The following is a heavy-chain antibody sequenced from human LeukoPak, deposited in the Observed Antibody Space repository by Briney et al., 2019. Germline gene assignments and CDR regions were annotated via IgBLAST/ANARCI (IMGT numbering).Heavy chain of an antibody. J-gene: IGHJ5*02. CDR3: ARDYGYNWNYGGGGWFDP. CDR2: IIPIFGTA. D-gene: IGHD1-7*01. V-gene: IGHV1-69*05. Sequence: SVKVSCKASGGTFSSYTISWVRQAPGQGLEWMGRIIPIFGTANYAQKFQGRVTITTDESTSTAYMELSSLRSEDTAVYYCARDYGYNWNYGGGGWFDPWGQGTLVTVSS. CDR1: GGTFSSYT.